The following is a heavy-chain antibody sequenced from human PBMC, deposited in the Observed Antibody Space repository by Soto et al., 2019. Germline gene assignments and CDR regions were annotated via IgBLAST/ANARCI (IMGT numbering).Heavy chain of an antibody. CDR3: AREGAYYDFWSGPGVDY. D-gene: IGHD3-3*01. J-gene: IGHJ4*02. V-gene: IGHV1-18*01. CDR2: ISAYNGNT. Sequence: QVQLVQSGAEVKKPGASVKVSCKASGYTFTSYGISWVRQAPGQGLEWMGWISAYNGNTNYVQKLQGRVTMTTDTSTSTAYMELRSLRSDDTAVYYCAREGAYYDFWSGPGVDYWGQGTLVTVSS. CDR1: GYTFTSYG.